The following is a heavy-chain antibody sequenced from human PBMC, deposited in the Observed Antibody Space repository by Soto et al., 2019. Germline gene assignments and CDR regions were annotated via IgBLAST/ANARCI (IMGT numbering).Heavy chain of an antibody. CDR2: ISYNGSNK. J-gene: IGHJ1*01. CDR1: GFTFSSYA. D-gene: IGHD2-2*01. Sequence: HPGGSLRLSCAASGFTFSSYAMHWVRQAPGKGLEWVAVISYNGSNKYYGHSVKGRFTISRDDSRNTVNLQLNSVRLDDTAVYYCVRDTAEDCSGATCYVPLQHWGQGTLVTVSS. CDR3: VRDTAEDCSGATCYVPLQH. V-gene: IGHV3-30-3*01.